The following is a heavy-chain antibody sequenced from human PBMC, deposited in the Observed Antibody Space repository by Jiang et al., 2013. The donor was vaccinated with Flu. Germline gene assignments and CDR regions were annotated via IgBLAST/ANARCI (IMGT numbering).Heavy chain of an antibody. D-gene: IGHD5-24*01. CDR3: ARRREMALFDY. CDR2: SDT. V-gene: IGHV5-51*01. Sequence: SDTRYSPSFQGQVTISADKSISTAYLQWSSLKASDTAMYYCARRREMALFDYWGQGTLVTVSS. J-gene: IGHJ4*02.